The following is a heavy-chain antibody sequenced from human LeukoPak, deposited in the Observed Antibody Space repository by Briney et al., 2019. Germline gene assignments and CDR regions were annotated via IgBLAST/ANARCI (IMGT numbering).Heavy chain of an antibody. Sequence: GASVKVSCKASGYTFTIYYMHWVRQAPGQGLEWMGIINPGGDSTNFAQNFQGRVTLTRDTSTSTVYMELSSLSSEDTAIYYCARTLSGSGISYWGQGTLVIVSS. CDR2: INPGGDST. D-gene: IGHD3-10*01. V-gene: IGHV1-46*01. CDR1: GYTFTIYY. CDR3: ARTLSGSGISY. J-gene: IGHJ4*02.